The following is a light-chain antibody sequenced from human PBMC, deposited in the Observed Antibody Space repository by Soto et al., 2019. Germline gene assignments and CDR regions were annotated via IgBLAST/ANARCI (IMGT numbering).Light chain of an antibody. CDR3: QQYNSFSTGLT. V-gene: IGKV1-5*03. Sequence: DIQMTQSPSTLSASVGDRVTITCRASQSISSWLAWYQQKPGKAPKLLIYKASSLESGVPSRFSGSGSGTEFTLTINSLQPDDFGTYHCQQYNSFSTGLTCGPGTKVDIK. CDR2: KAS. J-gene: IGKJ3*01. CDR1: QSISSW.